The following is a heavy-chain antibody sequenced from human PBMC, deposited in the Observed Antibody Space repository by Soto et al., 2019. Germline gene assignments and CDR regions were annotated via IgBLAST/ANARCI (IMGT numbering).Heavy chain of an antibody. Sequence: EVQLVESGEGLVQPGGSLRLSCAASGFTFNIYWMHWVRQTPGEGLWWVSRISHDDSRTDYADSCKGRFPISRDKAKNTLYLQMNALRVEDTALYYCTRWPRPSSVGTGAFWGQGTLVTVSS. CDR2: ISHDDSRT. V-gene: IGHV3-74*01. D-gene: IGHD3-10*01. CDR1: GFTFNIYW. CDR3: TRWPRPSSVGTGAF. J-gene: IGHJ4*02.